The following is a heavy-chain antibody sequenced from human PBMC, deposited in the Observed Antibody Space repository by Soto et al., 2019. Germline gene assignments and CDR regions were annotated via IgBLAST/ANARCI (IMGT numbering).Heavy chain of an antibody. J-gene: IGHJ6*03. CDR3: ARDIVVVVAATPYYYYYMDV. CDR2: IYSGGST. Sequence: GSLRLSCAASGFTVSSNYMSWVRQAPGKGLEWVSVIYSGGSTYYADSVKGRFTISRHNSKNTLYLQMNSLRAEDTAVYYCARDIVVVVAATPYYYYYMDVWGKGTTVTVSS. CDR1: GFTVSSNY. V-gene: IGHV3-53*04. D-gene: IGHD2-15*01.